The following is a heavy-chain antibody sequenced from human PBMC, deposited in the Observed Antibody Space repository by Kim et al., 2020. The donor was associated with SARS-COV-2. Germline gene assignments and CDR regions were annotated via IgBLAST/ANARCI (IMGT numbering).Heavy chain of an antibody. J-gene: IGHJ4*01. CDR2: IYYSGSN. CDR1: GGSISSYY. V-gene: IGHV4-59*01. D-gene: IGHD3-3*01. Sequence: SETLSLTCTVSGGSISSYYWSWIRQPPGKGLEWIGYIYYSGSNNYNPSLKSRVTISVDTSKNQFSLKLSSVTAADTAVYYCARGRAWVYYDFWSGYSYF. CDR3: ARGRAWVYYDFWSGYSYF.